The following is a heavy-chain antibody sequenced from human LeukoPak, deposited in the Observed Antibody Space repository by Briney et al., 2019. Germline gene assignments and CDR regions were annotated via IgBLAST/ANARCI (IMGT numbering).Heavy chain of an antibody. CDR1: GLSFSTGG. CDR2: ISYDGSNK. CDR3: AKRHIAPADHLVDY. J-gene: IGHJ4*02. Sequence: QPGGSLRLSCTASGLSFSTGGMHWVRQAPGKGLEWVALISYDGSNKYYADSVKGRFTISRDNSKNTLYLEMNSLRAEDAAVYYCAKRHIAPADHLVDYWGQGTLVTASS. D-gene: IGHD6-13*01. V-gene: IGHV3-30*18.